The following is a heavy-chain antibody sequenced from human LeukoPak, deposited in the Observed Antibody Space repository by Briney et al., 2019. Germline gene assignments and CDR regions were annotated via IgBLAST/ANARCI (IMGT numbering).Heavy chain of an antibody. CDR3: ARAPFKAGYFDY. J-gene: IGHJ4*02. V-gene: IGHV1-46*01. D-gene: IGHD6-19*01. Sequence: GASVKVSCKASGYTFTSYYMHWVRQAPGQGLEKMGIINPSGGSTSYAQKFQGRVTMTRDTSTSTVYMELSSLRSEDTAVYYCARAPFKAGYFDYWGQGTLVTVSS. CDR2: INPSGGST. CDR1: GYTFTSYY.